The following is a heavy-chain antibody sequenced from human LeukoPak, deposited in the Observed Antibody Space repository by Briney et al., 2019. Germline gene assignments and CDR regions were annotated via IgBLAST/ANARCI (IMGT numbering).Heavy chain of an antibody. CDR2: ISYDGSNK. V-gene: IGHV3-30*04. CDR1: GFTFSSYA. J-gene: IGHJ4*02. CDR3: ARDRYDFWSGYLFDY. D-gene: IGHD3-3*01. Sequence: PGGSLRPSCAASGFTFSSYAMHWVRQAPGKGLEWVAVISYDGSNKYYADSVKGRFTISSDNSKNTLYLQMNSLRAEDTAVYYCARDRYDFWSGYLFDYWGQGTLVTVSS.